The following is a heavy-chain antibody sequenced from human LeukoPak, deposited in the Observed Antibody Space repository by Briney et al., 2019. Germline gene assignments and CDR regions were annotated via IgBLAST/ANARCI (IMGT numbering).Heavy chain of an antibody. D-gene: IGHD5-24*01. CDR3: ARTSPDGFSFDY. J-gene: IGHJ4*02. V-gene: IGHV3-30*02. CDR1: GFVFSGYG. Sequence: GGSLRLSCAASGFVFSGYGMHWVRQAPGKGLEWVAFIRYDESHKYYADSVEGRFTISRDNAKNSLYLQMNSLRAEDTAVYYCARTSPDGFSFDYWGQGTLVTVSS. CDR2: IRYDESHK.